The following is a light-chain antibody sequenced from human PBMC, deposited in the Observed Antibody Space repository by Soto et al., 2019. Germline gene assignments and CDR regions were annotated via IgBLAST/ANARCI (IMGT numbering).Light chain of an antibody. Sequence: EIVLTQSPATLSVSPVERATLSCRASQSVSSNLAWYQQIPGQAPRLLIYGASTRATRIPARFSGSGSGKEFTLTIRSLQSEDLAVYYCQQYNNSPPITLRQGTRLEIK. CDR3: QQYNNSPPIT. J-gene: IGKJ5*01. CDR1: QSVSSN. CDR2: GAS. V-gene: IGKV3-15*01.